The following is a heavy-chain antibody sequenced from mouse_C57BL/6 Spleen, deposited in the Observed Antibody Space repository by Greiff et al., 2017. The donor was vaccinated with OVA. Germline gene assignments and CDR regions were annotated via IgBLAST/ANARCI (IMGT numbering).Heavy chain of an antibody. D-gene: IGHD1-1*01. V-gene: IGHV1-22*01. CDR2: INPNNGGT. Sequence: VQLQQSGPELVKPGASVKMSCKASGYTFTDYNMHWVKQSHGKSLEWIGYINPNNGGTSYNQKFKGKATLTVNKSSSTAYMELRSLTSEDSAVYYCARSDYYGSSYGDYWGQGTTLTVSS. CDR3: ARSDYYGSSYGDY. CDR1: GYTFTDYN. J-gene: IGHJ2*01.